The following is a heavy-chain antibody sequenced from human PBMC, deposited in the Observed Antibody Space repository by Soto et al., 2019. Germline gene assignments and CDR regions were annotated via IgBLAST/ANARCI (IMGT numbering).Heavy chain of an antibody. V-gene: IGHV3-33*01. Sequence: GGSLRLSCAASGLTFSSYGMHWVRQAPGKGLEWVAVIWYDGSNKYYADSVKDRFTISRDNSKNTLYLQMNSLRAEDTAVYYCARDGYCSGGSCYSVPVFDYWGQGTLVTVSS. CDR2: IWYDGSNK. CDR3: ARDGYCSGGSCYSVPVFDY. J-gene: IGHJ4*02. D-gene: IGHD2-15*01. CDR1: GLTFSSYG.